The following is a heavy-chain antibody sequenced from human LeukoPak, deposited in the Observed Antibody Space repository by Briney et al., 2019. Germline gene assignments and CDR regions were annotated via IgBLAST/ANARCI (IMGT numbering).Heavy chain of an antibody. CDR3: AKDKGDC. CDR2: IRYDGSNK. J-gene: IGHJ4*02. CDR1: GFTFSSYA. Sequence: PGGSLRLSCAASGFTFSSYAMHWVRQAPGKGLEWVAFIRYDGSNKYYADSVKGRFTISRDNSKNTVYLQMDSLRAEDTAMYYCAKDKGDCWGQGTLVAVCS. V-gene: IGHV3-30*02.